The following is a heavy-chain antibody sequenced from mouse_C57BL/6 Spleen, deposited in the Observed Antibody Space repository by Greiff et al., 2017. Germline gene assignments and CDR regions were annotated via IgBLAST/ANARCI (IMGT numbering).Heavy chain of an antibody. V-gene: IGHV14-2*01. Sequence: EVQLQQSGAELGKPGASVKLSCTASGINIKDYYMHWVKQRTEQGLEWIGRIDPEDGETKYARKFQDKATITADTSSNTAYLPLSSLTSEDTAVYYWAIGDDGYPLFAYWGQGTLVTVSA. CDR1: GINIKDYY. CDR2: IDPEDGET. J-gene: IGHJ3*01. D-gene: IGHD2-3*01. CDR3: AIGDDGYPLFAY.